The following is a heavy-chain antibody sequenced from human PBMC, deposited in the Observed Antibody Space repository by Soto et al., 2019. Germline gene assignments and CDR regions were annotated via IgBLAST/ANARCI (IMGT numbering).Heavy chain of an antibody. J-gene: IGHJ5*01. CDR3: ARPPRAGSTSPLTS. Sequence: QVQLVQSGAEVKKPGSSVRVSCQASGGTFSSWAISWVRQAPGQGLEWMGGIIPVFNKTDYPRRFQGRVTITPDALPRTTYIDLTSLRSENTAFYYCARPPRAGSTSPLTSWGQGTGATVPP. D-gene: IGHD2-2*01. V-gene: IGHV1-69*01. CDR2: IIPVFNKT. CDR1: GGTFSSWA.